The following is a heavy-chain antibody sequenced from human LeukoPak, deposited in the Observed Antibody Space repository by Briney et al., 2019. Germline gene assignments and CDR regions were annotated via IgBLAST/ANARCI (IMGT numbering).Heavy chain of an antibody. V-gene: IGHV4-59*08. D-gene: IGHD4-17*01. J-gene: IGHJ4*02. CDR2: IHYSGNT. CDR1: GGSINSYF. CDR3: ARGTVTQTYFDF. Sequence: ETLCLTCTVSGGSINSYFWSWMRQPPGKGLEWIGYIHYSGNTNYKPSLRSRVTISVDTSKNQFSLRLSSVTAADTAVYYCARGTVTQTYFDFWGQGTLDSVSS.